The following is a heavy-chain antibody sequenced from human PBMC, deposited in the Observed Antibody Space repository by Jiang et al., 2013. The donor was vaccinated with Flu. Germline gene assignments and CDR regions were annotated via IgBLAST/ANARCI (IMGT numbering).Heavy chain of an antibody. J-gene: IGHJ4*02. CDR3: ARIGTSGWFYFDY. V-gene: IGHV1-3*01. Sequence: TQYSQKFQDRVTITRDTSASTAYMELSSLRSEDTAVYYCARIGTSGWFYFDYWGQGTLVTVSS. CDR2: T. D-gene: IGHD6-19*01.